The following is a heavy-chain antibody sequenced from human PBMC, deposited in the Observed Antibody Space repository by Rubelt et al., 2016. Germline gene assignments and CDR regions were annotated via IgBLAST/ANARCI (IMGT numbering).Heavy chain of an antibody. Sequence: QPQLQESGPGLVKPSETLSLTCTVSGGSISTSTYYWGWIRQPPGKGLEWIGSIYYSGSTYYNPSLKSRVTMSVDTSKNQFSPKLNSVTAADTAVYYCARLEYSSGWYPHYWGQGTLVTVSS. CDR3: ARLEYSSGWYPHY. D-gene: IGHD6-19*01. V-gene: IGHV4-39*01. CDR1: GGSISTSTYY. J-gene: IGHJ4*02. CDR2: IYYSGST.